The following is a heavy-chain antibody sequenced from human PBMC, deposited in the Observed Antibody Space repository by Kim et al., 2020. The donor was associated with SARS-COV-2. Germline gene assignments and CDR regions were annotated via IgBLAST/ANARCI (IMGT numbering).Heavy chain of an antibody. Sequence: ASVKVSCKASGYTFTSYGISWVRQAPGQGLEWMGWISAYNGNTNYAQKLQGRVTMTTDTSTSTAYMELRSLRSDDTAVYYCARVAHPWTAMAPYYYYGMDVWGQGTTVTVSS. V-gene: IGHV1-18*01. CDR2: ISAYNGNT. CDR3: ARVAHPWTAMAPYYYYGMDV. CDR1: GYTFTSYG. J-gene: IGHJ6*02. D-gene: IGHD5-18*01.